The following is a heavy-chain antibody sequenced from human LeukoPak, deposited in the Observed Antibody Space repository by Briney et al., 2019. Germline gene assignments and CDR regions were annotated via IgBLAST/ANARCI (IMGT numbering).Heavy chain of an antibody. CDR3: ARGNYDFAYDP. Sequence: GGSLRLSCAASGFIVSDFDMNWVRQAPGKGLEWVSYFSTSASYIHYADSVKGRFTISRDAAKNSLYLQLGSLTVEDTAVYFCARGNYDFAYDPWGQGTLVTVSS. CDR2: FSTSASYI. D-gene: IGHD3-3*01. V-gene: IGHV3-21*01. CDR1: GFIVSDFD. J-gene: IGHJ5*02.